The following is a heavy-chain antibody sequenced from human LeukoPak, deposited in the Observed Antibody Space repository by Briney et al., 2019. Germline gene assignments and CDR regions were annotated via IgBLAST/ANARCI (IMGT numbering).Heavy chain of an antibody. Sequence: PGGSLRLSCAASGFTLSSYSVNWVRQAPGKGLEWVSSISSSTTSYIYYADSVKGRFTISRDNAKNSLYLQMNSLRAEDTAVYYCARALTGYEAFDIWGQGTMVTVSS. J-gene: IGHJ3*02. V-gene: IGHV3-21*01. D-gene: IGHD3-9*01. CDR2: ISSSTTSYI. CDR3: ARALTGYEAFDI. CDR1: GFTLSSYS.